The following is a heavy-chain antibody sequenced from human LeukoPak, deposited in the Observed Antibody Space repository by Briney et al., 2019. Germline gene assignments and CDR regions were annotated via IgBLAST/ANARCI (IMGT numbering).Heavy chain of an antibody. D-gene: IGHD6-13*01. CDR2: ISWNSGSI. V-gene: IGHV3-9*01. Sequence: GGSLRLSCAASGFAFDDYAMHWVRQAPGKGLEWVSGISWNSGSIVYGDSVKGRFTLSRDNAKNTLFLQMTNLKAEDTALYYCGKDVTKGSSWYYGMDVWGQGTTVTVFS. CDR3: GKDVTKGSSWYYGMDV. J-gene: IGHJ6*02. CDR1: GFAFDDYA.